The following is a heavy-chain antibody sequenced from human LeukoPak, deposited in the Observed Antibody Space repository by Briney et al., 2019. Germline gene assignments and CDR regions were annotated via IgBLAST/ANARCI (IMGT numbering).Heavy chain of an antibody. V-gene: IGHV4-39*07. CDR3: ARRGYYDSSGYYLR. J-gene: IGHJ4*02. Sequence: PSETLSLTCTVSGGSISSSSYYWGWIRQPPGKGLEWIGSIYYSGSTYYNPSLKSRVTISVDTSKNQFSLRLSSVTAADTAVYYCARRGYYDSSGYYLRWGQGTLVTVSS. CDR1: GGSISSSSYY. CDR2: IYYSGST. D-gene: IGHD3-22*01.